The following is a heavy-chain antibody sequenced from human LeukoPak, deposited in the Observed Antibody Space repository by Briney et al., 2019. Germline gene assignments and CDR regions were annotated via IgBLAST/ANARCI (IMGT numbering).Heavy chain of an antibody. J-gene: IGHJ6*02. Sequence: SETLSLTCAVYGGSFSGYYWSWIRQPPGKGLEWIGYIYYSGSTNYNPSLKSRVTISVDTSKNQFSLKLSSVTAADTAVYYRASLTGYYYGMDVWGQGTTVTVSS. V-gene: IGHV4-59*12. D-gene: IGHD4-11*01. CDR2: IYYSGST. CDR1: GGSFSGYY. CDR3: ASLTGYYYGMDV.